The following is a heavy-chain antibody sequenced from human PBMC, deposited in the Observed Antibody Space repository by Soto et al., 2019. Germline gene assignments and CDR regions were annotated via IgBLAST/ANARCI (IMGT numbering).Heavy chain of an antibody. CDR1: GYTFTSYG. CDR2: ISAYNGNT. D-gene: IGHD2-2*01. J-gene: IGHJ5*02. V-gene: IGHV1-18*01. CDR3: ARVTDCSSTSCYEGVRWFDP. Sequence: ASVKVSCKASGYTFTSYGISWVRQAPGQGLEWMGWISAYNGNTNYAQKLQGRVTMTTDTSTSTAYMELRSLRSDDTAVYYCARVTDCSSTSCYEGVRWFDPWGQGTLVTVSS.